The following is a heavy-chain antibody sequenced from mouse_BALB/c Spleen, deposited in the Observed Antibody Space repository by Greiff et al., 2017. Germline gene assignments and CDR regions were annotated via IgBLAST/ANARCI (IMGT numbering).Heavy chain of an antibody. CDR3: ARSHYVPSMDY. CDR2: ISYSGST. J-gene: IGHJ4*01. Sequence: ESGPGLVKPSQSLSLTCTVTGYSITSDYAWNWIRQFPGNKLEWMGYISYSGSTSYNPSLKSRISITRDTSKNQFFLQLNSVTTEDTATYYCARSHYVPSMDYWGQGTSVTVSS. V-gene: IGHV3-2*02. D-gene: IGHD1-1*02. CDR1: GYSITSDYA.